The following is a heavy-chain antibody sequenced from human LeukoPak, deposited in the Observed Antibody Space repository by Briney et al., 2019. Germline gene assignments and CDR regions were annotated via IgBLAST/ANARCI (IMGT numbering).Heavy chain of an antibody. V-gene: IGHV3-23*01. CDR1: GFTFSSYA. J-gene: IGHJ6*03. Sequence: PGGSLRLSCAASGFTFSSYAMSWVRQAPGKGLQWVSAISGSGGSGGNTYYADSVKGRFTISRDNSKNTLYLQMNSLRAEDTAVYYCAGLWYQLLLYYMDVWGKGTTVTVSS. CDR3: AGLWYQLLLYYMDV. D-gene: IGHD2-2*01. CDR2: ISGSGGSGGNT.